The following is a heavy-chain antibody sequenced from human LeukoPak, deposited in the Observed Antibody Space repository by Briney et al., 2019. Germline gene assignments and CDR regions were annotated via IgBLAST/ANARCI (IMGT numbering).Heavy chain of an antibody. CDR1: GFTLSDYY. Sequence: GGSLRLSCAASGFTLSDYYMSWIRQAPGKGLEWLSYISSSSSYTNYADSVKGRFTMSRDNAKNSLYLQMNSLRAEDTAVYYCRCGSGAFDIWGQGTMVTVSS. CDR2: ISSSSSYT. V-gene: IGHV3-11*06. D-gene: IGHD3-10*01. CDR3: RCGSGAFDI. J-gene: IGHJ3*02.